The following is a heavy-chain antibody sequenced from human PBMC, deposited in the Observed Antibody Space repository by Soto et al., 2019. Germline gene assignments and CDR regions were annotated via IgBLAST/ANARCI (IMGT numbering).Heavy chain of an antibody. CDR2: INHSGST. CDR1: GGSFSGYY. J-gene: IGHJ5*02. CDR3: ARGGRFMITFGGVPWFDP. D-gene: IGHD3-16*01. V-gene: IGHV4-34*01. Sequence: QVQLQQWGAGLLKPSETLSLTCAVYGGSFSGYYWSWIRQHPGKGLEWIGEINHSGSTNYNPSLMSRVTISVDTSKTQFSRKRSSVTAADTAVYYCARGGRFMITFGGVPWFDPWGQGTLVTVSS.